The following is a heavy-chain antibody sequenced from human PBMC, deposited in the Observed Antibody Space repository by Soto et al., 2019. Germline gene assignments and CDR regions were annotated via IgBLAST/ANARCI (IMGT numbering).Heavy chain of an antibody. V-gene: IGHV4-34*01. CDR2: INHSGST. Sequence: SETLSLTCAVYGGSFSGYYWSWIRQPPGKGLEWIGEINHSGSTNYNPSLKSRVTISVDTSKNQFSLKLSSVTAADTAVYYCARSSSSWYLYYFDYWGQGTLVTVSS. CDR3: ARSSSSWYLYYFDY. D-gene: IGHD6-13*01. CDR1: GGSFSGYY. J-gene: IGHJ4*02.